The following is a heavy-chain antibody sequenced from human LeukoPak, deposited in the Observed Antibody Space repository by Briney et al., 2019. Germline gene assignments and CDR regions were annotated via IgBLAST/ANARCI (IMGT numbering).Heavy chain of an antibody. CDR3: ARGLLPGYSSSWSPGYYFDY. D-gene: IGHD6-13*01. J-gene: IGHJ4*02. CDR1: GGSFSGYY. CDR2: INHSGST. Sequence: SETLSLTCAVYGGSFSGYYWSWIRQPPGKGLEWIGEINHSGSTNYNPSLKSRVTISVDTSKNQFSLKLSSVTAADTAVYYCARGLLPGYSSSWSPGYYFDYWGQGNLVTVSS. V-gene: IGHV4-34*01.